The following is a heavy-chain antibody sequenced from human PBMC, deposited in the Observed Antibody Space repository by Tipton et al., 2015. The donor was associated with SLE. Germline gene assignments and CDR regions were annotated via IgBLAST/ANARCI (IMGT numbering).Heavy chain of an antibody. Sequence: VKPSETLSLTCTVSGGSMSTYYWSWIRLPPGKGLEWIGYIYYSGGTSYNPSLNSRVTISVDTSRNQFSLKLTSVTAADSAVYYCARYSLTNWHLDLWGRGTLVTVSS. CDR3: ARYSLTNWHLDL. D-gene: IGHD2-15*01. J-gene: IGHJ2*01. CDR2: IYYSGGT. CDR1: GGSMSTYY. V-gene: IGHV4-59*01.